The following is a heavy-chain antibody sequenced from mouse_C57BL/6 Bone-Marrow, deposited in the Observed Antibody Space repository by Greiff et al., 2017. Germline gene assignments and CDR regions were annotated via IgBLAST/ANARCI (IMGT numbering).Heavy chain of an antibody. CDR3: ARSGPSRPYYYGSSWFAY. Sequence: QVQLQQSGAELVRPGASVKLSCKASGYTFTDYYINWVKQRPGQGLEWIARIYPGSGNTYYNEKFKGKATLTAEKSSSTAYMQLSSLTSEDSAVYFCARSGPSRPYYYGSSWFAYWGQGTLVTVSA. D-gene: IGHD1-1*01. CDR2: IYPGSGNT. V-gene: IGHV1-76*01. J-gene: IGHJ3*01. CDR1: GYTFTDYY.